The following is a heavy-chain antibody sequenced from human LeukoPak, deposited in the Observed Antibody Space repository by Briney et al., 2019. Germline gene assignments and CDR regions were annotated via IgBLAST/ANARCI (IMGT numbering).Heavy chain of an antibody. J-gene: IGHJ4*02. Sequence: ASVKVSCKASGYTFSDYFMHWVRQAPGQGLEWMRWINPNSGDTNYAQKFQGRVTMTRDTSISTVYMELSSLRSDDTAVYYCAKGRLSGSYNRFDYWGLGTLVTVSS. D-gene: IGHD1-26*01. CDR1: GYTFSDYF. CDR3: AKGRLSGSYNRFDY. V-gene: IGHV1-2*02. CDR2: INPNSGDT.